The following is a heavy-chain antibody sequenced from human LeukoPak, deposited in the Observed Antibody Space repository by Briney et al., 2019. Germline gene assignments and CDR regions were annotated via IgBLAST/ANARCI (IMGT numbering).Heavy chain of an antibody. D-gene: IGHD2-2*01. J-gene: IGHJ4*02. CDR2: INTDGSST. V-gene: IGHV3-74*01. Sequence: GGSLRLSCSASGFSFSNYGMHWVRQAPGKGLEWVSCINTDGSSTSYADSVKGRFTISRDNAKNTVYLQMNSLRAEDTAVYYCARGSSSSFDNWGQGTLVTVSS. CDR3: ARGSSSSFDN. CDR1: GFSFSNYG.